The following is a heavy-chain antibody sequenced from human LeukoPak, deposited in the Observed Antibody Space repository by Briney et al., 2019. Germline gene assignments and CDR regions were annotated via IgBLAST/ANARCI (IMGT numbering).Heavy chain of an antibody. V-gene: IGHV3-23*01. Sequence: PGGSLRLSCAASGFTFSSYAVSWVRQAPGKGLEWVSAISGSGGSTYYADSVKGRFTISRDNSKNTLYLQMNSLRAEDTAVYDCAKGGESGSYSHFDYWGQGTLVTVSS. D-gene: IGHD1-26*01. CDR3: AKGGESGSYSHFDY. CDR1: GFTFSSYA. CDR2: ISGSGGST. J-gene: IGHJ4*02.